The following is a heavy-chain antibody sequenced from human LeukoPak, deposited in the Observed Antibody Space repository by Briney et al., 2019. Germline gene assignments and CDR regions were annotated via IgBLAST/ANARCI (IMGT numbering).Heavy chain of an antibody. CDR3: GNSRLG. V-gene: IGHV3-23*01. D-gene: IGHD2-21*01. CDR2: ISDSGDRT. CDR1: GFTFSSYA. J-gene: IGHJ4*02. Sequence: PGGSLRLSCAASGFTFSSYAPTWVRQAPGKGLEWVSSISDSGDRTHYADSVKGRFTTSRVNSQNTLLLQMSNLRTEDTAVYYRGNSRLGWGQGTLVTVSS.